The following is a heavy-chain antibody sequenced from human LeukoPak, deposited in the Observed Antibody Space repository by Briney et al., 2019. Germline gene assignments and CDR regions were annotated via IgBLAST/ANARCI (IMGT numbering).Heavy chain of an antibody. Sequence: PGGSLRLSCAASGFSVSNNYMTWVRQAPGKGLEWVSVLYSGGTTYYADSVKGRFTISRDNSKNTLYLQMNSVRAEDTAVYFCARELGGGEDYWGQGTLVTVSS. CDR2: LYSGGTT. J-gene: IGHJ4*02. CDR1: GFSVSNNY. CDR3: ARELGGGEDY. V-gene: IGHV3-66*01. D-gene: IGHD2-21*01.